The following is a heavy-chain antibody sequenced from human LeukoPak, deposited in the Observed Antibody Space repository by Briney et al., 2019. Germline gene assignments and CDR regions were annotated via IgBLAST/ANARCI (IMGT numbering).Heavy chain of an antibody. V-gene: IGHV4-34*01. J-gene: IGHJ4*02. CDR1: GGSFSGYY. D-gene: IGHD3-16*01. Sequence: SETLSLTCAFYGGSFSGYYWSWIRQPPGKGLEWIGEINHSGSTNYNPSLKSRVTISVDTSKNQFSLKLSSVTASDTAVYYCGGDPRGPYGGAYWGQETLVTVS. CDR3: GGDPRGPYGGAY. CDR2: INHSGST.